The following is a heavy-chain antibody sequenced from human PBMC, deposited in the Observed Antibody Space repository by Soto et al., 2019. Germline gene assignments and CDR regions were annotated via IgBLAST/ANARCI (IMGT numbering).Heavy chain of an antibody. CDR1: GYTFTGYY. D-gene: IGHD2-15*01. CDR3: AIGIGYCSGGSCYASAYYYGMDV. CDR2: INPNSGGT. V-gene: IGHV1-2*04. Sequence: ASVKVSCKASGYTFTGYYMHCVRQAPGQGLEWMGWINPNSGGTNYAQKFQGWVTMTRDTSISTAYMELSRLRSDDTAVYYCAIGIGYCSGGSCYASAYYYGMDVWGQGTTVTVSS. J-gene: IGHJ6*02.